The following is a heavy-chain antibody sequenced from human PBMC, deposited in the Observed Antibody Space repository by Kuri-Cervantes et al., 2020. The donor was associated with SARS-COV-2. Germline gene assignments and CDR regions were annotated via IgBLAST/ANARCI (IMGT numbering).Heavy chain of an antibody. J-gene: IGHJ5*02. CDR3: ARAPTIFGVVIRWFDP. CDR1: GGSISSSNW. V-gene: IGHV4-4*02. CDR2: IYHSGST. Sequence: SCAVSGGSISSSNWWSWVRQPPGKGLEWIGEIYHSGSTNYNPSLKSRVTISVDKSKNQFSLKLSSVTAADTAVYYCARAPTIFGVVIRWFDPWGQGTLVTVSS. D-gene: IGHD3-3*01.